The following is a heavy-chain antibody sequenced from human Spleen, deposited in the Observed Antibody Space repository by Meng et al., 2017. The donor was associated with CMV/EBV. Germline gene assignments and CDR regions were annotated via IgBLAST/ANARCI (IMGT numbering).Heavy chain of an antibody. J-gene: IGHJ4*02. Sequence: FTSYWIGWVRQMPGKGLEWMGIIYPGDSDTRYSPSFQGQVTISADKSISTAYLQWSSLKASDTAIFYCARRLHYDFWSGYCFDYFDYWGQGTLVTVSS. V-gene: IGHV5-51*01. CDR2: IYPGDSDT. D-gene: IGHD3-3*01. CDR3: ARRLHYDFWSGYCFDYFDY. CDR1: FTSYW.